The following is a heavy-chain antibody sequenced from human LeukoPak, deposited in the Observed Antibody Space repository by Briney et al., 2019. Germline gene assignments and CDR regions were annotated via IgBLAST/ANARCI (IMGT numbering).Heavy chain of an antibody. D-gene: IGHD3-9*01. V-gene: IGHV3-48*02. J-gene: IGHJ3*02. Sequence: GGSLRLSCEASGFTSFNFPMNWVRKAPGKGLEWVSHIRSDGTITYADSMKGRFTISRDDAKTSVYLQLNSLRDEDTAIYYCARDNIWAFDIWGQGTMVTVSS. CDR1: GFTSFNFP. CDR3: ARDNIWAFDI. CDR2: IRSDGTI.